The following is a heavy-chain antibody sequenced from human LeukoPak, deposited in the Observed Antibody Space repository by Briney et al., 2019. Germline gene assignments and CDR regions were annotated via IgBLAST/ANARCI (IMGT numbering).Heavy chain of an antibody. CDR3: ARDGWLRFFDY. J-gene: IGHJ4*02. CDR1: GGSFSGYY. CDR2: INHSGST. Sequence: SETLSLTCAVYGGSFSGYYWSWIRQPPGKGLEWIGEINHSGSTNYNPSLKSRVTISVDTSKNQFSLKLSSVTAADTAVYYCARDGWLRFFDYWGRGTLVTVSS. V-gene: IGHV4-34*01. D-gene: IGHD5-12*01.